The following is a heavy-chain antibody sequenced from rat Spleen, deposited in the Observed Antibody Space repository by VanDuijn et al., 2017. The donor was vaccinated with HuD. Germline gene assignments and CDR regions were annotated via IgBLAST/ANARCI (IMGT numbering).Heavy chain of an antibody. CDR1: GFTFSNYG. CDR3: TRDYGYNYGVMDA. D-gene: IGHD1-9*01. CDR2: ISPSGGST. J-gene: IGHJ4*01. Sequence: EVQLVESGGGLVQPGRSLKLSCAASGFTFSNYGMHWIRQAPTKGLEWVASISPSGGSTYYPDSVKGRFTISRDNAKSTLYLQMNSLRSEDTATYYCTRDYGYNYGVMDAWGQGASVTVSS. V-gene: IGHV5-19*01.